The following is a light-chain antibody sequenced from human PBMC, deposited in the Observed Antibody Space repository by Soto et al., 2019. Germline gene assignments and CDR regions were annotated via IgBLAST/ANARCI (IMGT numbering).Light chain of an antibody. J-gene: IGKJ5*01. CDR1: QSVSNS. CDR3: QQYGSSLIT. V-gene: IGKV3-20*01. Sequence: PATLSVSPGECVNLYWRSSQSVSNSLAWYHQKPGQPPRLLMYGASSRATGIPDRFSGSGSGTDFTLTISRLEPEDFAMYYCQQYGSSLITFGQGTRLEIK. CDR2: GAS.